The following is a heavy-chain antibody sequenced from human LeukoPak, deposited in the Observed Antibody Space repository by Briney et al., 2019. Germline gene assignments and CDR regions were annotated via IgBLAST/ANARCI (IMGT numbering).Heavy chain of an antibody. CDR2: ISGDSVST. Sequence: GGSLRLTCAASGFTFDAYAMHYVRPAPGKSLECIYLISGDSVSTYYADSVKGRFTISRDNSKNSLYLQMNSLRTEDTALYYCAKDPKGIVGAPFDYWGQGTLVTVSS. D-gene: IGHD1-26*01. CDR1: GFTFDAYA. J-gene: IGHJ4*02. CDR3: AKDPKGIVGAPFDY. V-gene: IGHV3-43*02.